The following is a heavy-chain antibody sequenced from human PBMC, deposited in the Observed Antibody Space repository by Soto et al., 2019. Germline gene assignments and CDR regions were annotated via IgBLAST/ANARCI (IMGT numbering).Heavy chain of an antibody. V-gene: IGHV1-69*13. J-gene: IGHJ4*02. D-gene: IGHD6-19*01. CDR3: ARDPGIAVVGRGTSFEH. Sequence: ASVKGSCKASGDSFRNDAVTWVRQAPGQGLEWMGTIIPLFSTRYAQKFQGRVTMTADESTSTVYMDLSSLKSDDTAVYYCARDPGIAVVGRGTSFEHWGQGTLVTVSS. CDR1: GDSFRNDA. CDR2: IIPLFST.